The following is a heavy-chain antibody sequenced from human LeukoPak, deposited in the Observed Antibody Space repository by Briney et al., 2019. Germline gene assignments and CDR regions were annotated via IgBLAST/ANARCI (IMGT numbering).Heavy chain of an antibody. CDR3: ARPGQLGSLYYGMDV. V-gene: IGHV4-34*01. CDR2: INHSGST. J-gene: IGHJ6*02. D-gene: IGHD3-10*01. Sequence: LSETLSLTCAVYIESFSGYQWNWIRQPPGKGLEWIGEINHSGSTSYNPSLKSRVTISVDTSKNQFSLKLSSVTAADTAVYYCARPGQLGSLYYGMDVWGQGTTVTVS. CDR1: IESFSGYQ.